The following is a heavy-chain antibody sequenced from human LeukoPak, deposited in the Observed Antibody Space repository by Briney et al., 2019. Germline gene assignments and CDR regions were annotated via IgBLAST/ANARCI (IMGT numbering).Heavy chain of an antibody. Sequence: ASVKVSCKASGYRFTSFGISWVRQAPGQGLEWMGWISAYNGNTNYARKLQGRVTMTTDTSTSTAYMELRSLRSDDTAVYFCARDWITGFDPWGQGTLVTVSS. CDR1: GYRFTSFG. CDR3: ARDWITGFDP. V-gene: IGHV1-18*01. D-gene: IGHD1-20*01. CDR2: ISAYNGNT. J-gene: IGHJ5*02.